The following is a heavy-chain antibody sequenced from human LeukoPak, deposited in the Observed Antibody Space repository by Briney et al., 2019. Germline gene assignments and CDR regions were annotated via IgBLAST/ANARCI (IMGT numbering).Heavy chain of an antibody. Sequence: SETLSLTCAVYGGSFSGYYWSWIRQPPGKGLEWIGEINHSGSTNYNPSLKSRVTISVDTSKNQFSLKLSSVTAADTAVYYCARGSTCSSTSCYRHYYYYMDVWGKGTTVTVS. CDR2: INHSGST. J-gene: IGHJ6*03. D-gene: IGHD2-2*01. CDR1: GGSFSGYY. CDR3: ARGSTCSSTSCYRHYYYYMDV. V-gene: IGHV4-34*01.